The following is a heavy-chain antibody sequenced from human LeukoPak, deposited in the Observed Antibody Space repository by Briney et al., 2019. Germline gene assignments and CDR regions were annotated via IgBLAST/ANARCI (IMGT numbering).Heavy chain of an antibody. Sequence: GGSLRLSCAVSGFTFSSSAMNWVRQAPGKGLEWVSTISGSGDRTYYADSVKGRFTISRDNSKNTLFLQMNSLRAEDTAVYYCAKGYYGSGSYGWFDYWGQGTLVTVSS. CDR1: GFTFSSSA. J-gene: IGHJ4*02. CDR2: ISGSGDRT. V-gene: IGHV3-23*01. CDR3: AKGYYGSGSYGWFDY. D-gene: IGHD3-10*01.